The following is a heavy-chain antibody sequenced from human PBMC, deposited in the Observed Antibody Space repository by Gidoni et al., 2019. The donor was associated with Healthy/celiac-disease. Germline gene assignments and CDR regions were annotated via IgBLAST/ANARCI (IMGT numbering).Heavy chain of an antibody. D-gene: IGHD5-18*01. CDR1: GSSISSYY. CDR2: IYTSGST. V-gene: IGHV4-4*07. Sequence: GSSISSYYWSWIRQPAGKGLEWIGRIYTSGSTNYNPSLKSRVTMSVDTSKNQFSLKLSSVTAADTAVYYCARVLFYSYGVDYYYYGMDVWGQGTTVTVSS. CDR3: ARVLFYSYGVDYYYYGMDV. J-gene: IGHJ6*02.